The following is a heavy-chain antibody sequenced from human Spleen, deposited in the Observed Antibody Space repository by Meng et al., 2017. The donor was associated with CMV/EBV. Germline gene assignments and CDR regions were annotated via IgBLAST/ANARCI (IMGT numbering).Heavy chain of an antibody. CDR2: INPNSGGT. CDR1: GYTFNNYD. CDR3: ARVNSGYGGVEFDY. D-gene: IGHD4/OR15-4a*01. J-gene: IGHJ4*02. Sequence: ASGYTFNNYDINWVRQAAGQGLEWVGWINPNSGGTNYAQKFQGRVTMTRDTSISTAYMELSRLRSDDTAVYYCARVNSGYGGVEFDYWGQGTLVTVSS. V-gene: IGHV1-2*02.